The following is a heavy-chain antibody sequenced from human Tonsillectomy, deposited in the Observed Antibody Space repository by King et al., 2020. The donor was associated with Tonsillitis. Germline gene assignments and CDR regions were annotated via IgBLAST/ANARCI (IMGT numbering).Heavy chain of an antibody. CDR2: IYTGGLT. CDR1: GFTVNTYY. V-gene: IGHV3-66*01. Sequence: VQLVESGGGLVQPGGSLRLSCAASGFTVNTYYMSWVRQAPGKGLEWVSVIYTGGLTYYADSVKGRFTISRDNSKNTVYLQMNSLRAEDTAVYYCARASGFWVTYLTYYFDYWGQGTLVSVSS. CDR3: ARASGFWVTYLTYYFDY. J-gene: IGHJ4*02. D-gene: IGHD3-16*02.